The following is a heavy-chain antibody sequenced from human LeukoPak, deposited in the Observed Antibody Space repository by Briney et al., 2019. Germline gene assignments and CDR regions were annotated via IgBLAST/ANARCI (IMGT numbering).Heavy chain of an antibody. CDR2: ISSSSDTI. CDR3: ARRSGIAVAGAFDY. CDR1: GFPLRTSH. V-gene: IGHV3-48*01. Sequence: GGSLRLPCAASGFPLRTSHMNWVRQAPGKGLEWVSYISSSSDTIYYADSVKGRFTISRDNSKNTLYLQMDSLRAEDTAVYYCARRSGIAVAGAFDYWGQGTLVTVSS. D-gene: IGHD6-19*01. J-gene: IGHJ4*02.